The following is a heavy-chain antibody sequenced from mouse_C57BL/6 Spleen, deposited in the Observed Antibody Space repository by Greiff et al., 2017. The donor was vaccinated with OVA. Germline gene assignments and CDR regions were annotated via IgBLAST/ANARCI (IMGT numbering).Heavy chain of an antibody. J-gene: IGHJ2*01. CDR1: GYAFSSSW. Sequence: VQLKESGPELVKPGASVKISCKASGYAFSSSWMNWVKQRPGKGLEWIGRIYPGDGDTNYNGKFKGKATLTADKSSSTAYMQLSSLTSEDSAVYFCAREEAQAFDYWGQGTTLTVSS. CDR2: IYPGDGDT. CDR3: AREEAQAFDY. D-gene: IGHD3-2*02. V-gene: IGHV1-82*01.